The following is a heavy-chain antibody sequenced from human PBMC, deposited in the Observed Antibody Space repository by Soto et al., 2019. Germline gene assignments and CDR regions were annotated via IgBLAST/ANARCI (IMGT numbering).Heavy chain of an antibody. J-gene: IGHJ5*02. CDR1: EFTVSSNY. V-gene: IGHV3-66*01. CDR3: ARDRFPYNWFDP. Sequence: EVQVVESGGGLVQPGGSLRLSCAASEFTVSSNYMSWVRQAPGKGLEWVSVIYPDGSTYYADSVKGRFTISRDNYKNTLYLQMNSLRAEDTAVYYCARDRFPYNWFDPWGQGTLVTVSS. CDR2: IYPDGST.